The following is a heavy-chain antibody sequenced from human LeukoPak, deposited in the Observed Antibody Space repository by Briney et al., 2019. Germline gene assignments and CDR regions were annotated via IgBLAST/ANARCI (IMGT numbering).Heavy chain of an antibody. V-gene: IGHV7-4-1*02. CDR3: ARARCSSTSCYLYDY. Sequence: ASVKVSYKASGYTFTSYAINWVRQAPGQGLEWMGWINTNTGNPTYAQGFTGRFVFSLDTSVSTAYLQISSLKAEDTAVYYCARARCSSTSCYLYDYWGQGTLVTVSS. D-gene: IGHD2-2*01. CDR2: INTNTGNP. CDR1: GYTFTSYA. J-gene: IGHJ4*02.